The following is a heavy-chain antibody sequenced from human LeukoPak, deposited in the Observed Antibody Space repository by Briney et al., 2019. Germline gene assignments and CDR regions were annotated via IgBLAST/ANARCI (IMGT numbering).Heavy chain of an antibody. V-gene: IGHV3-21*01. Sequence: GGSLRLSCAASGFTFSSYSMNWVRQAPGKGLEWVSSISSSSSYIYYADSVKGRLTISRDNAKNSLYLQMNSLRAEDTAVYYCAREMHGYLDYWGQGTLVTVSS. CDR1: GFTFSSYS. CDR2: ISSSSSYI. J-gene: IGHJ4*02. CDR3: AREMHGYLDY.